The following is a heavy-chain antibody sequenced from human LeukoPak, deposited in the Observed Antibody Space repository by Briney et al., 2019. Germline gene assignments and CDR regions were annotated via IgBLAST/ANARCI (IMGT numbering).Heavy chain of an antibody. Sequence: ASVTVSCKASGYTFTSYGISWVRQAPGQGLEWMGWISAYNGNTNYAQKLQGRVTMTTDTSTSTAYMELRSLRSDDTAVYYCASSGYCTNGVCFGPHAFDIWGQGTMVTVSS. CDR1: GYTFTSYG. J-gene: IGHJ3*02. CDR3: ASSGYCTNGVCFGPHAFDI. D-gene: IGHD2-8*01. CDR2: ISAYNGNT. V-gene: IGHV1-18*01.